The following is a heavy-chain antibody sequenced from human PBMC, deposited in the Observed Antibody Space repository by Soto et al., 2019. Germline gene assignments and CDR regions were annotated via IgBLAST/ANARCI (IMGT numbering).Heavy chain of an antibody. J-gene: IGHJ3*02. CDR2: ISTYNDNT. V-gene: IGHV1-18*01. CDR1: GYTFSSYG. Sequence: ASVKVSCKASGYTFSSYGINWVRQAPGQGLEWMGWISTYNDNTNYAENLQDRVTMTTDTSTSTAYMELRSLRSDDTAVYYCARDAWVTNAPDGSDIWGQGTMVTVS. D-gene: IGHD3-16*01. CDR3: ARDAWVTNAPDGSDI.